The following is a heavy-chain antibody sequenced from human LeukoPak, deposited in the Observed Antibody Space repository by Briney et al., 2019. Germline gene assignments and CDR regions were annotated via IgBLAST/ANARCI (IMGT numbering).Heavy chain of an antibody. CDR1: GFTFSTYW. J-gene: IGHJ4*02. Sequence: HPGGSLRLSCAASGFTFSTYWMSWVRQAPGKGLEWVANIKQDGSETYYADSVKGRFTISRDNAKNSLFLHMSSLRAEDTIAEYCARVEGRNSCPDYWGQGTLVTVSS. V-gene: IGHV3-7*01. D-gene: IGHD6-13*01. CDR3: ARVEGRNSCPDY. CDR2: IKQDGSET.